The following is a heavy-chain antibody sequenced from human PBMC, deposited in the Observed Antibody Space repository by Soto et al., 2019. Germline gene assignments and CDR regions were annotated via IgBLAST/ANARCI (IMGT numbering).Heavy chain of an antibody. Sequence: GESMRICCKVSGYSFPGYWIIWVLQMPGKGLEWMGRIDPSDSYTNYSPSFQGHVTISADKSISTAYLQWSSLKASDTAMYYCARHYDWNLNKDGMDVWGQGTTVTVSS. V-gene: IGHV5-10-1*01. J-gene: IGHJ6*01. CDR1: GYSFPGYW. CDR3: ARHYDWNLNKDGMDV. CDR2: IDPSDSYT. D-gene: IGHD1-1*01.